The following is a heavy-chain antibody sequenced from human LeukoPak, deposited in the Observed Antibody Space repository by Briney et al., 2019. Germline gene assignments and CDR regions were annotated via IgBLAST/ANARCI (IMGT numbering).Heavy chain of an antibody. J-gene: IGHJ4*02. V-gene: IGHV1-46*01. CDR3: ARDRRFLGWLLLGYFDY. D-gene: IGHD3-3*01. CDR1: GYTFTSYY. CDR2: LNPSGGST. Sequence: ASVKVSCKASGYTFTSYYMHWVRQAPGQGLEWMGILNPSGGSTSYAQKFQGRVTMTRDTSTSTVYMELSSLRSEDTAVYYCARDRRFLGWLLLGYFDYWGQGTLVTVSS.